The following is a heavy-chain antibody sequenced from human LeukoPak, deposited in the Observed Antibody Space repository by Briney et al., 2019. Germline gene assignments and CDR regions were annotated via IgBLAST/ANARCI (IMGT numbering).Heavy chain of an antibody. J-gene: IGHJ6*03. CDR1: GGSISSYY. CDR2: IYYSGST. CDR3: SRGGSGSLNDYYYYYMDV. Sequence: SETLSLTCTVSGGSISSYYWSWIRPPPGKGLEWIGYIYYSGSTNYNPSLKSRVTISVDTSKNQFSLKLSSVTAADTAVYYCSRGGSGSLNDYYYYYMDVWGKGTTVTVSS. D-gene: IGHD3-10*01. V-gene: IGHV4-59*01.